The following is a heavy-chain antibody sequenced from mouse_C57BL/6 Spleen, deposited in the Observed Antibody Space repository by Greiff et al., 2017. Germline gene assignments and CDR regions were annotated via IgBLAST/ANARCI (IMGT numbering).Heavy chain of an antibody. CDR3: ARETTVVGFDY. CDR1: GYSITSGYY. CDR2: ISYDGSN. J-gene: IGHJ2*01. V-gene: IGHV3-6*01. D-gene: IGHD1-1*01. Sequence: EVKLMESGPGLVKPSQSLSLTCSVTGYSITSGYYWNWIRQFPGNKLEWMGYISYDGSNNYNPSLKNRISITRDTSKNQFFLKLNSVTTEDTATYYCARETTVVGFDYWGQGTTLTVSS.